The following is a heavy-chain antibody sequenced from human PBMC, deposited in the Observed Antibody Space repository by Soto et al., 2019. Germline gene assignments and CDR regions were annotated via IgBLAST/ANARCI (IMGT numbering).Heavy chain of an antibody. CDR2: INAGNGNT. V-gene: IGHV1-3*05. CDR3: ARVSGYYLPDY. Sequence: QVQLVQSGAEEKKPGASVKVSCKASGYSFTNYSMNWVRHAPGQRLEWMGWINAGNGNTKYSQKFQGRVTITRDTSASTAYMELSSLRSEDTAVYYCARVSGYYLPDYWGQGTLVTVSS. J-gene: IGHJ4*02. CDR1: GYSFTNYS. D-gene: IGHD5-12*01.